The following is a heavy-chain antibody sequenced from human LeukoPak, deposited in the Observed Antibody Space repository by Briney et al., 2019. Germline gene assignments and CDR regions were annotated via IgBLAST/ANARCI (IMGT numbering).Heavy chain of an antibody. CDR3: ARLNAYGSGGPSGHYYYYMDV. V-gene: IGHV4-34*01. D-gene: IGHD3-10*01. J-gene: IGHJ6*03. CDR1: GGSFSGYY. CDR2: INHSGST. Sequence: SETLSLTCAVYGGSFSGYYWSWIRQPPGKGLEWIGEINHSGSTQYNPSLKSRITISVDTSKNQFSLKLSSVTAADTAVYYCARLNAYGSGGPSGHYYYYMDVWDKGTTVTISS.